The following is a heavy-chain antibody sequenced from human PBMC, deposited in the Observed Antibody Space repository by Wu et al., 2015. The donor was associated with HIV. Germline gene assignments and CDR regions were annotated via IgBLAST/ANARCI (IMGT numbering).Heavy chain of an antibody. CDR1: GYTFTSYD. CDR2: MNPNSGNT. Sequence: QVQLVQSGAEVKKPGASVKVSCKASGYTFTSYDINWVRQATGQGLEWMGWMNPNSGNTGYAQKFQGRVTITRNTSISTAYMELSSLRSEDTAVYYCARALDESYCSSTSCYNYNWFDPWGQGTLVTVSS. CDR3: ARALDESYCSSTSCYNYNWFDP. D-gene: IGHD2-2*01. V-gene: IGHV1-8*03. J-gene: IGHJ5*02.